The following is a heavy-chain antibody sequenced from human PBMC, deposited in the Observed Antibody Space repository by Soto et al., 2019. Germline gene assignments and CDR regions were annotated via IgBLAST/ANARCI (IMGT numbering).Heavy chain of an antibody. D-gene: IGHD6-13*01. J-gene: IGHJ6*03. CDR2: IYYSGST. CDR3: AREYSSSWYPGGYYYYYYMDV. CDR1: GGSISSGGYY. Sequence: SETLSLTCTVSGGSISSGGYYWSWIRQHPGKGLEWIGYIYYSGSTYYNPSLKSRVTISVDTSKNQFSLKLSSVTAADTAVYYCAREYSSSWYPGGYYYYYYMDVWGKGTTVTVSS. V-gene: IGHV4-31*03.